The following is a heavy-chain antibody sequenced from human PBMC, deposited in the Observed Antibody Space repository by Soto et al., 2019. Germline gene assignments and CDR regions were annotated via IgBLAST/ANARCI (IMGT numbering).Heavy chain of an antibody. Sequence: PSQTLSLTCAISGDSVSSNSAAWNWIRQSPSRGLEWLGRTYYRSKWYNDYAVSVKSRITINPDTSKNQFSLQLNPVTPEDTAVYYCARGVREYSSSWYEGGYYYYGMDVWGQGTTVTVSS. J-gene: IGHJ6*02. CDR1: GDSVSSNSAA. CDR2: TYYRSKWYN. CDR3: ARGVREYSSSWYEGGYYYYGMDV. D-gene: IGHD6-13*01. V-gene: IGHV6-1*01.